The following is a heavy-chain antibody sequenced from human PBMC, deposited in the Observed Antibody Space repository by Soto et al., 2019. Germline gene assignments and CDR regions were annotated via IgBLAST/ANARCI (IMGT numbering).Heavy chain of an antibody. CDR1: GGSISSYY. J-gene: IGHJ6*03. CDR2: IYYSGST. CDR3: AGDVTRLGSGGAGVGGGDYYYMDV. D-gene: IGHD3-10*01. V-gene: IGHV4-59*01. Sequence: SETLSLTCTVSGGSISSYYWSWIRQPPGKGLEWIGYIYYSGSTNYNPSLKSRVTISVDTSKNQFSLKLSSVTAADTAVYYCAGDVTRLGSGGAGVGGGDYYYMDVWGKGTTVTVSS.